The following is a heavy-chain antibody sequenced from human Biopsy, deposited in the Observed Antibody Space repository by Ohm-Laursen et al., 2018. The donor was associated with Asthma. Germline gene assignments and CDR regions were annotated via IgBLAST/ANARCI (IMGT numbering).Heavy chain of an antibody. J-gene: IGHJ4*02. Sequence: SLRLSCTALGFTFSHYNMNWVRQAPGKGLEWVSSITDTSRYIKYADSAKGRFTISRDNAKNSPYLQMNSLRAEDTAVYYCARDGPELPTELDYWGPGTLVTVSS. D-gene: IGHD1-14*01. CDR1: GFTFSHYN. CDR2: ITDTSRYI. V-gene: IGHV3-21*01. CDR3: ARDGPELPTELDY.